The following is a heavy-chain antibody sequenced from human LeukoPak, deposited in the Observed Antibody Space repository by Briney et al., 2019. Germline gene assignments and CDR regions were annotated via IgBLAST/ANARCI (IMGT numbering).Heavy chain of an antibody. Sequence: SETLSLTCTVSGGSISSYYWSWIRQPAGKGLEWIGRIYTSGSTNYNPSLKSRVTMSVDTTKNQFSLKLSSVTAADTAVYYCARDPGAAAGNRRGRPESRYYYYMDVWGKGTTVTVSS. J-gene: IGHJ6*03. CDR3: ARDPGAAAGNRRGRPESRYYYYMDV. D-gene: IGHD6-13*01. CDR2: IYTSGST. V-gene: IGHV4-4*07. CDR1: GGSISSYY.